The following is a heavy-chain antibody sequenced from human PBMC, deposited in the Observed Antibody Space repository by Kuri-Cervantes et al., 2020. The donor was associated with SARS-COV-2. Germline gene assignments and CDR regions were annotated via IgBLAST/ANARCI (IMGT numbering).Heavy chain of an antibody. CDR2: ISYDGSNK. D-gene: IGHD2-21*01. V-gene: IGHV3-30*03. J-gene: IGHJ4*02. CDR3: ARARVGVFDF. CDR1: GFTFSSYG. Sequence: GGSLRLSCAASGFTFSSYGMHWVRQAPGKGLEWVAVISYDGSNKYYADSVKGRFTISRDNPKNTLYLQINSLRTEDTAVFYCARARVGVFDFWGQGALVTVSS.